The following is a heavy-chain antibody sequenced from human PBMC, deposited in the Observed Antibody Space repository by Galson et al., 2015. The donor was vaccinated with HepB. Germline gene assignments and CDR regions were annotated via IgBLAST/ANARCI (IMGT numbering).Heavy chain of an antibody. Sequence: SLRLSCAASGFTFSSYGMHWVRQAPGKGLEWVAFIRYDGSNKYYADSVKGRFTISRDNSKNTLYLQMNSLRAEDTAVYYCVRSDMVRGGHTDYYYYYGMDLWGQGTTVTVSS. CDR2: IRYDGSNK. CDR3: VRSDMVRGGHTDYYYYYGMDL. V-gene: IGHV3-30*02. D-gene: IGHD3-10*01. CDR1: GFTFSSYG. J-gene: IGHJ6*02.